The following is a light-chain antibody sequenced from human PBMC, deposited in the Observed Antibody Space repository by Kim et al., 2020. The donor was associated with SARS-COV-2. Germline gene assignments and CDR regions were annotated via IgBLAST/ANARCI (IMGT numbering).Light chain of an antibody. CDR1: NIGIKS. V-gene: IGLV3-21*03. CDR2: DDS. CDR3: QVWDSTSGYVV. Sequence: PGKTASFTCEGNNIGIKSVHWYQQRPGQAPVLVMHDDSDRPSGIPERFSGSNSGNTATLTISRVEAEDEADYFCQVWDSTSGYVVFGGGTQLTVL. J-gene: IGLJ3*02.